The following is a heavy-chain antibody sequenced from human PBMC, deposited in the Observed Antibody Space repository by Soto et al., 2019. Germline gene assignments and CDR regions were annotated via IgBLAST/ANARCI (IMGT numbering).Heavy chain of an antibody. CDR1: GGTFSNYA. D-gene: IGHD6-19*01. V-gene: IGHV1-69*12. Sequence: QVQLVQSGAEVKKPGSSVKVSCKVSGGTFSNYAIDWVRLAPGRGLEWMGGIVPIFGTTYYTQKFQGRATISADESTTTAYLELSSLRSEDTAIYYCARVEAVAGIYNYHGLDVWGQGTAVTVSS. J-gene: IGHJ6*02. CDR3: ARVEAVAGIYNYHGLDV. CDR2: IVPIFGTT.